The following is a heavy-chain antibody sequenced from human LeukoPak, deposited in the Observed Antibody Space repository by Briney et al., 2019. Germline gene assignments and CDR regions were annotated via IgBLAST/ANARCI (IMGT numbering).Heavy chain of an antibody. CDR3: LRQGVGDPPR. J-gene: IGHJ4*02. CDR1: GFTVSAND. V-gene: IGHV3-53*04. Sequence: GGSLRLSCAASGFTVSANDMSWVRQAPGKGLEWVSLIYAGGSSSAFYADSVKGRFTASRHDSRNTLDLQMNGLRADDTAVYYCLRQGVGDPPRWGQGTLVTVSS. D-gene: IGHD3-16*01. CDR2: IYAGGSSSA.